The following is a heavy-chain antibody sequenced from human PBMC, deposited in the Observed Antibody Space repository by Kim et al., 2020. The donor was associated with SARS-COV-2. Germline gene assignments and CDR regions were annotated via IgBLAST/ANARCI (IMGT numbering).Heavy chain of an antibody. D-gene: IGHD3-16*01. J-gene: IGHJ4*02. V-gene: IGHV1-69*04. CDR3: ALGSPLGYYFDY. CDR2: IIPILGIA. Sequence: SVKVSCKASGGTFSSYAISWVRQAPGQGLEWMGRIIPILGIANYAQKFQGRVTITADKSTSTAYMELSSLRSEDTAVYYCALGSPLGYYFDYWGQGTLVTVSS. CDR1: GGTFSSYA.